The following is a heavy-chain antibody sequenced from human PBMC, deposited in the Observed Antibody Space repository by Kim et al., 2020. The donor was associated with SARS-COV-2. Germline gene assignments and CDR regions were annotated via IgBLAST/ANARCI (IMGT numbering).Heavy chain of an antibody. J-gene: IGHJ4*02. Sequence: SETLSLTCTVSGGSISSYYWSWIRQPPGKGLEWIGYIYYSGSTNYNPSLKSRVTISVDTSKNQFSLKLSSVTAADTAVYYCARVDEVGASGYWGQGTLVTVSS. V-gene: IGHV4-59*01. CDR3: ARVDEVGASGY. D-gene: IGHD1-26*01. CDR1: GGSISSYY. CDR2: IYYSGST.